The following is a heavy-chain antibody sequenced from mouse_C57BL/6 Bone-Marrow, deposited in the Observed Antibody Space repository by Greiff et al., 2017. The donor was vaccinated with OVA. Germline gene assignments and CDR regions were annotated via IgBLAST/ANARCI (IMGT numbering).Heavy chain of an antibody. CDR3: ARWAYDPFAY. J-gene: IGHJ3*01. D-gene: IGHD2-3*01. V-gene: IGHV1-59*01. CDR1: GYTFTSYW. Sequence: QVQLQQPGAELVRPGTSVKLSCKASGYTFTSYWMHWVKQRPGQGLEWIGVIDPSDSYTNYNQKFKGKATLTVDTSSSTAYMQLSSLTSEDSAVYYCARWAYDPFAYWGQGTLVTVSA. CDR2: IDPSDSYT.